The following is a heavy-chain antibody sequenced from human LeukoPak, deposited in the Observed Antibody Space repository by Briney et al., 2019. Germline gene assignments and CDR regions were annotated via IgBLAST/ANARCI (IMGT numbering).Heavy chain of an antibody. CDR3: AFPLVPANFDY. D-gene: IGHD2-2*01. J-gene: IGHJ4*02. CDR1: GFTFSSYS. V-gene: IGHV3-21*01. CDR2: ISSSSSYI. Sequence: GGSLRLSCAASGFTFSSYSMNWVRQAPGKGLEWVSSISSSSSYIYYADSVKGRFTISRDNSKNTLYLQMNSLRAEDTAVYYCAFPLVPANFDYWGQGTLVTVSS.